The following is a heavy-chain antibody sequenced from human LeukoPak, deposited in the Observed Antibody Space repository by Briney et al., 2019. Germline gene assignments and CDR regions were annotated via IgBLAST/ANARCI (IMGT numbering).Heavy chain of an antibody. CDR1: GFTVTNNY. D-gene: IGHD4-17*01. CDR2: IDSGGNT. CDR3: ARVEDGDYFDY. V-gene: IGHV3-53*01. J-gene: IGHJ4*02. Sequence: GGSLRLPCAASGFTVTNNYMSWVRQAPGKGLECVSVIDSGGNTYYSDSVRGRFTISKDNSKNTLYLQMNSLRAEDTAVYYCARVEDGDYFDYWGQGTLVTVSS.